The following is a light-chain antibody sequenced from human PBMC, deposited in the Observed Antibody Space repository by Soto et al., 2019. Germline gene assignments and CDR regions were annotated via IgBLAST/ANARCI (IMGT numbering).Light chain of an antibody. V-gene: IGKV3-11*01. CDR1: QSVGRN. CDR3: QQRSNWPPT. J-gene: IGKJ1*01. CDR2: DAS. Sequence: EIVLTQSPATLSLSPGERATLSCRASQSVGRNLAWYQQKPGQAPRLLLYDASNRATGIPARFSGGGSGTDFTLNISSLEPEDFAVYYCQQRSNWPPTFGQGTKVEL.